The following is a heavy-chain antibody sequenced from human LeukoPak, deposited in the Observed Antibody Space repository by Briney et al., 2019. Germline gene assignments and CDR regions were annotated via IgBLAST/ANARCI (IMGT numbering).Heavy chain of an antibody. CDR2: ISSSSSYT. CDR3: ARDFREVPAATYYYYYGMDV. V-gene: IGHV3-11*05. J-gene: IGHJ6*02. CDR1: GFTFSSYA. Sequence: GGPLRLSCAASGFTFSSYALSWVRQAPGKGLEWVSYISSSSSYTNYADSVKGRFTISRDNAKNSLYLQMNSLRAEDTAVYYCARDFREVPAATYYYYYGMDVWGQGTTVTVSS. D-gene: IGHD2-2*01.